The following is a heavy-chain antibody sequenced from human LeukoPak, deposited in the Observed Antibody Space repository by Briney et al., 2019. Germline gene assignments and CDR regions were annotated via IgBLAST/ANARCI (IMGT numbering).Heavy chain of an antibody. CDR3: AVFTFGGVIVHDY. D-gene: IGHD3-16*02. CDR1: GGSISSSSYY. V-gene: IGHV4-39*07. Sequence: PSETLSLTCTVSGGSISSSSYYWGWIRQPPGKGLEWIGSIYYSGSTYYNPSLKSRVTISVDTSKNQFSLKLSSVTAADTAVYYCAVFTFGGVIVHDYWGQGTLVTVSS. J-gene: IGHJ4*02. CDR2: IYYSGST.